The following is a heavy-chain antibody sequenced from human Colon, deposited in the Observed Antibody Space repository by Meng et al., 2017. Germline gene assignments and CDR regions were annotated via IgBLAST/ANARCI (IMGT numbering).Heavy chain of an antibody. CDR2: ISSNGGST. D-gene: IGHD6-19*01. V-gene: IGHV3-64*01. Sequence: GESLKISCAASGFTFSSYAMHWVRQAPGKGLEYVSAISSNGGSTYYANSVKGRFTISRDNSKNTLYLQMGSLRAEDMAVYYYARDQGSGWYFDHDAFDIWGQGTMVTVSS. CDR3: ARDQGSGWYFDHDAFDI. J-gene: IGHJ3*02. CDR1: GFTFSSYA.